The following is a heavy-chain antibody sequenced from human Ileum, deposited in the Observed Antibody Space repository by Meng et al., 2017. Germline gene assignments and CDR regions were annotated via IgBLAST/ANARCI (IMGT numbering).Heavy chain of an antibody. CDR3: ARVKTVRDPFDF. D-gene: IGHD3-10*01. CDR1: GYTFANYW. J-gene: IGHJ4*02. Sequence: GGSLRLSCQTSGYTFANYWVDWVRQRPGKGLEWMGIISPSVSDVRYNPSFQGRVTISADKSISTVYLHWNSLKTSDIAIYYCARVKTVRDPFDFWGQGTLVTVSS. V-gene: IGHV5-51*01. CDR2: ISPSVSDV.